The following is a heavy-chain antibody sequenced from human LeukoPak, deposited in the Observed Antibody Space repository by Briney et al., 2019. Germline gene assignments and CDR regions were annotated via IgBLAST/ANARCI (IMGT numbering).Heavy chain of an antibody. Sequence: GGSLRLSCAASGFTFSTYWMTWVRQAPGKGPEWVANIKEDGSATYYVDSVKGRFTISRDNAKKSLYLQMNSLRAEDTAVYYCARGRYEFSAGMDVWGQGTTVTVSS. J-gene: IGHJ6*02. CDR1: GFTFSTYW. D-gene: IGHD5-12*01. CDR2: IKEDGSAT. V-gene: IGHV3-7*02. CDR3: ARGRYEFSAGMDV.